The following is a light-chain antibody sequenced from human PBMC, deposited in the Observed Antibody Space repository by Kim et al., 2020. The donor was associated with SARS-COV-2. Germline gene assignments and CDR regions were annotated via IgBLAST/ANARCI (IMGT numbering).Light chain of an antibody. CDR2: KIS. CDR1: QTVTNW. J-gene: IGKJ2*01. Sequence: DIQMTQSPSTLSASVGDRVTITCRASQTVTNWLAWYQQKPGKAPKLLLYKISNLEGGVPSRFSGSGSGTEFTLTINSLQPDDFATYYCQQYQSVPYAFGQGTKLEI. CDR3: QQYQSVPYA. V-gene: IGKV1-5*03.